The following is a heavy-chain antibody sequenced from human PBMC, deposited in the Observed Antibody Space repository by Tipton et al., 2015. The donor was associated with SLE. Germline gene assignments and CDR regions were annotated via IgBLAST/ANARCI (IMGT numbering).Heavy chain of an antibody. CDR1: GFTFSSYS. CDR3: ARDVSSGYDASPFDY. V-gene: IGHV3-21*01. D-gene: IGHD5-12*01. J-gene: IGHJ4*02. Sequence: SLRLSCAASGFTFSSYSMNWVRQAPGKGLEWVSSISSSSSYVYYADSVKGRFTISRDNAKNSLYLQMNSLRAEDTAVYYCARDVSSGYDASPFDYWGQGTLVTVSS. CDR2: ISSSSSYV.